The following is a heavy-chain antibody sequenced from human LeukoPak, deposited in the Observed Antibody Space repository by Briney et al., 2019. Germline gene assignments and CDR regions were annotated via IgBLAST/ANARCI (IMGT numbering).Heavy chain of an antibody. CDR2: ISSSNSYI. Sequence: GGSLRLSCAASGFTFSSYSMNWVRQAPGKGLEWVSSISSSNSYIHYADSVKGRFTISRDNAKNSLYLQMNSLRAEDTAVYYCARSFLSIAAAATDYWGQGTLVTVSS. V-gene: IGHV3-21*01. CDR1: GFTFSSYS. J-gene: IGHJ4*02. D-gene: IGHD6-13*01. CDR3: ARSFLSIAAAATDY.